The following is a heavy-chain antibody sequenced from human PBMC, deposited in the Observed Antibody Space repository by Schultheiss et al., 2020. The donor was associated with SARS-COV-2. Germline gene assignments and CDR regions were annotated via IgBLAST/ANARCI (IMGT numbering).Heavy chain of an antibody. CDR1: GGSISSYY. D-gene: IGHD3-3*01. CDR2: FLYSGST. CDR3: ARGPIFGIVSNWFDP. J-gene: IGHJ5*02. V-gene: IGHV4-59*01. Sequence: SQTLSLTCRVSGGSISSYYWTWIRQPPGKGLEWIVYFLYSGSTNYNPPLKSRVTISVDTSKNQFSLKLTSVTAADTAVYYCARGPIFGIVSNWFDPWGQGTLVTVSS.